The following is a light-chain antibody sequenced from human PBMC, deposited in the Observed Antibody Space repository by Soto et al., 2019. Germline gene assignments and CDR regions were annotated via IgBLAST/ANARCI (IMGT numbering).Light chain of an antibody. CDR2: AAS. Sequence: DIQMTQSPSSLSASVGDRVTITCRASQGISNYLAWYQQKPGKVPKLLIYAASTLQSGVPSRFSDSGSGTDFTLTISSLQLEDVETYYCQNYNSAPRTFGQGNKVEIK. J-gene: IGKJ1*01. CDR3: QNYNSAPRT. V-gene: IGKV1-27*01. CDR1: QGISNY.